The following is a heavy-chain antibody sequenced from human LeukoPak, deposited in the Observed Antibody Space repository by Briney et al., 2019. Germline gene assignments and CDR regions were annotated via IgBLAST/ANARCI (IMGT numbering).Heavy chain of an antibody. V-gene: IGHV3-66*01. CDR2: IYSGGST. CDR1: GFTVSSNY. Sequence: GGSLRLSCAASGFTVSSNYMSWVRQAPGKGLEWVSVIYSGGSTYYADSVKGRFTISRDNSKNTLYLQMNSLRAEDTAVYYCARDNYDSSGYYHLYYYYGMDVWGQGTTVTVSS. D-gene: IGHD3-22*01. J-gene: IGHJ6*02. CDR3: ARDNYDSSGYYHLYYYYGMDV.